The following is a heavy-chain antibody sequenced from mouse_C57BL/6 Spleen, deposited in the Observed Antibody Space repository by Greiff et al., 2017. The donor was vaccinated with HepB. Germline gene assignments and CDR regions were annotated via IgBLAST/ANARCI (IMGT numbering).Heavy chain of an antibody. CDR1: GYTFTSYW. CDR3: AREDRTGTTGFDY. D-gene: IGHD4-1*01. V-gene: IGHV1-69*01. J-gene: IGHJ2*01. CDR2: IDPSDSYT. Sequence: QVQLQQPGAELVMPGASVKLSCKASGYTFTSYWMHWVKQRPGQGLEWIGEIDPSDSYTNYNQKFKGKSTLTVDKSSSTAYMQLSSLTSEDSAVYYCAREDRTGTTGFDYWGQGTTLTVSS.